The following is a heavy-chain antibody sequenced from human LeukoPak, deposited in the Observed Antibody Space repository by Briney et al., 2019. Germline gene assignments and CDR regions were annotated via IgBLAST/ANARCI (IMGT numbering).Heavy chain of an antibody. CDR2: IYYSGST. CDR1: GGSISSSY. CDR3: ARGWGYFDF. J-gene: IGHJ4*02. D-gene: IGHD7-27*01. V-gene: IGHV4-59*01. Sequence: PSETLSLTCTVSGGSISSSYWNWIRQPPGKGLEWIGYIYYSGSTNYNPSLKSRVTISVDTSKSQFSLELSSVTAADTAVYYCARGWGYFDFWGQGTLVTVSS.